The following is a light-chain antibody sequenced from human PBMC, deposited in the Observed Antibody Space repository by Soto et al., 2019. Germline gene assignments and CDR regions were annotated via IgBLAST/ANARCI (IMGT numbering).Light chain of an antibody. CDR3: QQYYNWPLT. CDR2: DAS. J-gene: IGKJ4*01. Sequence: DIQMTQSPSTLSASVGDRVTITCRASQSISSWLAWYQQKPGKAPKLLIFDASSLESGVPSRFSGSGSGTEFTLTIRSLQSEDFEVYFCQQYYNWPLTFGGGTKVDIK. CDR1: QSISSW. V-gene: IGKV1-5*01.